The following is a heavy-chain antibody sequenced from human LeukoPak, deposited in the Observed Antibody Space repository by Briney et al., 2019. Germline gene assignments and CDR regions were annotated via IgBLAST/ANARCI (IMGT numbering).Heavy chain of an antibody. CDR3: ARDWMEGASFEIQGPVDY. V-gene: IGHV3-11*04. J-gene: IGHJ4*02. D-gene: IGHD1-26*01. Sequence: PGGSLRLSCAASGFTFSDYFMSWIRQAPGKGLEWVSYISSSGSTIYYADSVKGRFTISRDNAKNSLYLQMNSLRAEDTAVYYCARDWMEGASFEIQGPVDYWGQGTLVTVSS. CDR1: GFTFSDYF. CDR2: ISSSGSTI.